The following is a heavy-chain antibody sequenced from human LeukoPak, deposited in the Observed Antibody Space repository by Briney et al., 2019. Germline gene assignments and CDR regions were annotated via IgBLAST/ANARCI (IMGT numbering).Heavy chain of an antibody. V-gene: IGHV4-39*07. CDR3: ARGGPPGYYYDYYMDV. CDR2: INHSGST. Sequence: SETLSLTCTVSSGSISTSNYYWSWIRQPPGKGLEWIGEINHSGSTNYNPSLKSRVTISVDTSKNQFSLKLSSVTAADTAVYFCARGGPPGYYYDYYMDVWGKGATVTISS. J-gene: IGHJ6*03. CDR1: SGSISTSNYY.